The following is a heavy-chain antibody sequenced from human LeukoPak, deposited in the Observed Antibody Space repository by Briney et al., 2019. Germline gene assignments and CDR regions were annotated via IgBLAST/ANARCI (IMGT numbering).Heavy chain of an antibody. CDR2: IWYDGSNK. CDR3: AKDGSDYDIDY. Sequence: GGSLRLSCAASGITFDYHALSWVRQAPGKGLEWVALIWYDGSNKYYADSVKGRFTISKDNSKNTLYLQMNSLRAEDTALYYCAKDGSDYDIDYWGQGTLVTVTS. CDR1: GITFDYHA. D-gene: IGHD4-17*01. J-gene: IGHJ4*02. V-gene: IGHV3-33*06.